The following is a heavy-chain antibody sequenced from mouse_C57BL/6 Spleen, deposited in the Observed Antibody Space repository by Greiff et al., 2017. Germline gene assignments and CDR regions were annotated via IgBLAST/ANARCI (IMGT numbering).Heavy chain of an antibody. CDR2: IDPEDGDT. Sequence: VQLQQSGAELVRPGASVKLSCTASGFNINDYYMHWVKQRPEQGLEWIGRIDPEDGDTEYAPKFQGKATMTADTSSNTAYLQLSSLTSEDTSVYYCTNDSASYGTYWGQGTLVTVSA. J-gene: IGHJ3*01. CDR1: GFNINDYY. V-gene: IGHV14-1*01. CDR3: TNDSASYGTY. D-gene: IGHD1-1*01.